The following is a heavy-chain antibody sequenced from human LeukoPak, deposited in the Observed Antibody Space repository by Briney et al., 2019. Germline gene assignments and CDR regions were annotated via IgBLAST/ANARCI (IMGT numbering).Heavy chain of an antibody. J-gene: IGHJ4*02. D-gene: IGHD3-22*01. CDR3: TTDGSYYDSSN. CDR2: IKGKTDGGTT. CDR1: GSTFSNAW. V-gene: IGHV3-15*07. Sequence: GGSLRLSCAASGSTFSNAWMNWVRQAPGKGLEWVGRIKGKTDGGTTDYAAPVKGRFTISRDDSKNTLHLQMNSLKTEDTAVYYCTTDGSYYDSSNWGQGTLVTVSS.